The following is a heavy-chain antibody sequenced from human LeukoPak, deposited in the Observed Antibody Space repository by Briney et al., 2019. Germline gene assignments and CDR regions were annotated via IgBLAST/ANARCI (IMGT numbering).Heavy chain of an antibody. J-gene: IGHJ6*02. CDR1: GGSISSDDYY. Sequence: SETLSLTCTVSGGSISSDDYYWSWIRQPPGKGLEWIGYIYYSGSTYYNPSLKSRVTISVDTSKNQFSLKLSSVTAADTAVYYCARDPIPLPLGKYGMDVWGQGTTVTVSS. D-gene: IGHD1-14*01. V-gene: IGHV4-30-4*01. CDR3: ARDPIPLPLGKYGMDV. CDR2: IYYSGST.